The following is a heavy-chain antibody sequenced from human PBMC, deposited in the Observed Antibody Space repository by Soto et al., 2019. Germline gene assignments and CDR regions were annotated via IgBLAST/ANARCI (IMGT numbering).Heavy chain of an antibody. Sequence: ETLSLTCTVSGGSISHHYWSWIRQPAGTRLEWIGRMYVTGTTNYNPSLKNRVSMSIDTSKNQFSLKLSSVTAADTAVYYCARDGGYTGYEEGNHFDIWGQGTMVTVSS. CDR1: GGSISHHY. V-gene: IGHV4-4*07. D-gene: IGHD5-12*01. J-gene: IGHJ3*02. CDR3: ARDGGYTGYEEGNHFDI. CDR2: MYVTGTT.